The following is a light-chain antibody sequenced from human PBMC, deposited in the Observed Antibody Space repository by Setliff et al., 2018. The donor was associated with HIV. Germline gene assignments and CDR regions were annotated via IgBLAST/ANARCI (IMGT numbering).Light chain of an antibody. Sequence: QSVLTQPASVSGSPGQSITISCLGTGRDIGGYNYVSWYQQHPCKAPKLIIYGVTKRSSGVSNRFSGSKAGTTASLTISGIQAEDEADYYCSSYTSTSAYVFGTGTKVTV. V-gene: IGLV2-14*03. CDR3: SSYTSTSAYV. CDR2: GVT. J-gene: IGLJ1*01. CDR1: GRDIGGYNY.